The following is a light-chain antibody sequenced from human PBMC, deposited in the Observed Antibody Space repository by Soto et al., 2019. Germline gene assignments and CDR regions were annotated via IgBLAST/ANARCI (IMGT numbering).Light chain of an antibody. V-gene: IGKV3-20*01. CDR2: GAS. CDR3: QQYGSSPPWT. CDR1: QSVSSSY. Sequence: EIVLTQSPCTLSLSPGEGATLSCRASQSVSSSYLAWYQQKPGQAPRLLIYGASSRATGIPDRFSGSGSGTDFTLTISRLEPEDFAVYYCQQYGSSPPWTFGQGTKVDIK. J-gene: IGKJ1*01.